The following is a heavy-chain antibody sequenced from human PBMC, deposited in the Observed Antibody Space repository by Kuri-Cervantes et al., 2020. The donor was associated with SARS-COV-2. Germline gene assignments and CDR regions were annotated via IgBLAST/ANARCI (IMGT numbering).Heavy chain of an antibody. Sequence: SVKVSCKASGGTFSSYAVTWVRQAPGRGLEWMGRIIPLFGTTIYAEKFRGRVTLTADKSTNTAYMELSSLRSEDTAVYYCARPYCSSSSCYDGTFDSWGQGTLVTVSS. CDR1: GGTFSSYA. V-gene: IGHV1-69*06. CDR2: IIPLFGTT. J-gene: IGHJ4*02. CDR3: ARPYCSSSSCYDGTFDS. D-gene: IGHD2-2*01.